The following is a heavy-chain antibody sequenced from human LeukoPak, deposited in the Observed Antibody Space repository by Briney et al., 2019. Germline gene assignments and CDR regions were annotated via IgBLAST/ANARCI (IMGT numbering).Heavy chain of an antibody. CDR2: MSYDGSNK. Sequence: GGSLRLSCAASGFTFSSYAMHWVRQAPGKGLEWVAVMSYDGSNKYYADSVKGRFTISRDNSKNTLYLQMNSLRAEDTAVYYCARVDENLFDAFDIWGQGTVVTVSS. CDR3: ARVDENLFDAFDI. V-gene: IGHV3-30-3*01. J-gene: IGHJ3*02. D-gene: IGHD3/OR15-3a*01. CDR1: GFTFSSYA.